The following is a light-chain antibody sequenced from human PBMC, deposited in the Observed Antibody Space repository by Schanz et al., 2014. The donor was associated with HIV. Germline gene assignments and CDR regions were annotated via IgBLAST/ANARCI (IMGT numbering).Light chain of an antibody. J-gene: IGLJ1*01. CDR2: DNN. CDR1: SSNIGFHY. Sequence: QSVLTQPPSASGTPGQTVTISCSGSSSNIGFHYVYWYQQLPGTAPKLLIYDNNKRPSGIPDRFSGSKSGTSATLGITGLQTGDEADYYCATWDTGLTAGELVFGTGTKLTVL. CDR3: ATWDTGLTAGELV. V-gene: IGLV1-51*01.